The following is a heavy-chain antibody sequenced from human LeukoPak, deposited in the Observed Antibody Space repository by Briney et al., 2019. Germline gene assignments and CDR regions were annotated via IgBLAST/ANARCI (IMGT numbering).Heavy chain of an antibody. J-gene: IGHJ4*02. V-gene: IGHV4-34*01. Sequence: PSETLSLTCAVYGGSFSGYYWSWIRQPPGKGLEWIGEINHSGSTNYNPSLKSRVTISVDTSKNQFSLKLSSVTAADTAVYYCASRYCSSTSCYEAYYWGQGTLVTVSS. D-gene: IGHD2-2*01. CDR1: GGSFSGYY. CDR2: INHSGST. CDR3: ASRYCSSTSCYEAYY.